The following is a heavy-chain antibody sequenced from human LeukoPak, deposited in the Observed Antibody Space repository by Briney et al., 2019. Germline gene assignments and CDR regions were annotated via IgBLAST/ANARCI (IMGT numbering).Heavy chain of an antibody. CDR2: IGNAGDS. CDR3: ARAPPSEYYDILTGYYLRYGMDV. CDR1: GFPFSTYD. Sequence: GGSLRLSCAASGFPFSTYDMHWVRQAKGKGLEWVLTIGNAGDSYYPGSVKGRFTISRENAKNSLYLQMNSLRAGDTAVYYCARAPPSEYYDILTGYYLRYGMDVWGQGTTVTVSS. D-gene: IGHD3-9*01. J-gene: IGHJ6*02. V-gene: IGHV3-13*01.